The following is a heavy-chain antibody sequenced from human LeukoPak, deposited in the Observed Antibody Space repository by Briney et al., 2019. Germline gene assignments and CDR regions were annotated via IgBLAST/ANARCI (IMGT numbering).Heavy chain of an antibody. Sequence: GASVKVSCKASGNTFTSYYMHWVRQAPGQGLEWMGWINPNSGGTNYAQKFQGRVTMTRDTSISTAYMELSRLRSDDTAVYYCARDKVAAPNWFDPWGQGTLVTVSS. CDR2: INPNSGGT. CDR1: GNTFTSYY. D-gene: IGHD6-19*01. CDR3: ARDKVAAPNWFDP. J-gene: IGHJ5*02. V-gene: IGHV1-2*02.